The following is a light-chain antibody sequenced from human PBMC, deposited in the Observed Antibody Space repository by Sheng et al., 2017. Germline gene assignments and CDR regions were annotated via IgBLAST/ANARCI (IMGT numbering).Light chain of an antibody. CDR1: QSVSSN. CDR2: GAS. J-gene: IGKJ2*01. CDR3: QQYNNWPPNT. Sequence: EIVMTQSPATLSVSPGEGATLSCRASQSVSSNLAWYQQKPGQAPXLLIYGASTRATGIPARFXGSGSGXEFTLTISSLQSEDFAVYYCQQYNNWPPNTFGQGTKLEIK. V-gene: IGKV3-15*01.